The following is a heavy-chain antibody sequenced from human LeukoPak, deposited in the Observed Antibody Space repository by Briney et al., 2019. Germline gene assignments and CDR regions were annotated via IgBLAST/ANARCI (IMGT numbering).Heavy chain of an antibody. V-gene: IGHV3-30*04. CDR3: ARGMRGSSWLSFDY. CDR2: ISYDGSHK. J-gene: IGHJ4*02. D-gene: IGHD6-13*01. Sequence: QPGGSLRLSCAASGFTFSSYSMHWVRKAPGKGLEWVALISYDGSHKYYADTVKGRVTISRDNSKNTLYLQMNSLRTEDTAIYYCARGMRGSSWLSFDYWGQGTLVTVSS. CDR1: GFTFSSYS.